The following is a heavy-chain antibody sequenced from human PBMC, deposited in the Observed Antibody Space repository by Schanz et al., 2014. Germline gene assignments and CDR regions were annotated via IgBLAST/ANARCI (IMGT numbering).Heavy chain of an antibody. CDR2: ISYDGSNK. Sequence: QVQLVESGGGLVKPGGSLRLSCAASGFTFNSYAMTWVRQAPGKGLEWVAVISYDGSNKYYADSVKGRFTISRDRFQNTLYLRMSSLRAEDTAVYYCARDSRPNYDFLTAYYSIDYWGQGTLVTVSS. CDR1: GFTFNSYA. CDR3: ARDSRPNYDFLTAYYSIDY. D-gene: IGHD3-9*01. V-gene: IGHV3-30*14. J-gene: IGHJ4*02.